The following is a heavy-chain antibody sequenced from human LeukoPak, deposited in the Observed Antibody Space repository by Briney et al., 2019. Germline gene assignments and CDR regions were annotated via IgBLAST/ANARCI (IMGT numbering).Heavy chain of an antibody. CDR3: ARDLGDYDILTGYYRGPFDY. D-gene: IGHD3-9*01. V-gene: IGHV1-69*13. CDR2: IIPIFGTA. Sequence: SVKVSCKASGGTFSSYAISWVRQAPGQGLEWMGGIIPIFGTANYAQKFQGRVTITADESTSTAYMELSSLRSEDTAVYYCARDLGDYDILTGYYRGPFDYWGQGTLVTVSS. J-gene: IGHJ4*02. CDR1: GGTFSSYA.